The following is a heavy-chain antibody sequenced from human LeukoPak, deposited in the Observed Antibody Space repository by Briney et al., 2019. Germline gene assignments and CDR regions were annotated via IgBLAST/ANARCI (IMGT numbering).Heavy chain of an antibody. CDR1: GFTFSSYE. CDR3: ARDRGYCSSTSCPDPLYYYYGMDV. D-gene: IGHD2-2*01. CDR2: ISSSGSTI. V-gene: IGHV3-48*03. J-gene: IGHJ6*04. Sequence: PGGSLRLSCAASGFTFSSYEMNWVRQAPRKGLEWVSYISSSGSTIYYADSVKGRFTISRDNAKNSLYLQMNSLRAEDTAVYYCARDRGYCSSTSCPDPLYYYYGMDVWGKGTTVTVSS.